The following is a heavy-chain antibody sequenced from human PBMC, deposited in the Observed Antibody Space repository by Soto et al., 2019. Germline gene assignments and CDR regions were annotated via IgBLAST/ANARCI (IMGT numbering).Heavy chain of an antibody. CDR1: GGSFSGYY. CDR3: ARGFSGSYDY. D-gene: IGHD1-26*01. J-gene: IGHJ4*02. CDR2: INHSGST. Sequence: PSETLSLTCAVYGGSFSGYYWSWIRQPPGKGLEWIGEINHSGSTNYNPSLKSRVTISVDTPKNQFSLKLSSVTAADTAVYYCARGFSGSYDYWGQGTLVTVST. V-gene: IGHV4-34*01.